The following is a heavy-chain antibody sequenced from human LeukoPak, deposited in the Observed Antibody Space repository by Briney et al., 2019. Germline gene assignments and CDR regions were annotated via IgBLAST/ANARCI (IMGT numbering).Heavy chain of an antibody. V-gene: IGHV3-21*04. CDR1: GFTFSSYN. D-gene: IGHD3-9*01. CDR3: AKCILTGYYKGYMDV. CDR2: ITSGSSYI. Sequence: GGSLTLSCAASGFTFSSYNMNWVRQAPEQGLEWVSSITSGSSYIYYADSVKGRFTISRDNAKSSLYLQMNSLRAGDTAVYYCAKCILTGYYKGYMDVWGKGTTVTIPS. J-gene: IGHJ6*03.